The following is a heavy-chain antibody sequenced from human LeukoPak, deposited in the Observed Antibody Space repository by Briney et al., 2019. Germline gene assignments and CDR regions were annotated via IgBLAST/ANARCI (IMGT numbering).Heavy chain of an antibody. CDR2: IIPILGIA. CDR1: GGTFSSYT. CDR3: ARDYGYCSSTSCSRSWFDP. D-gene: IGHD2-2*03. V-gene: IGHV1-69*04. Sequence: GASVKVSCKASGGTFSSYTISWVRQAPGQGLEWMGRIIPILGIANYAQKFQGRVTITADKSTSTAYMELSSLRSEDTAVYYCARDYGYCSSTSCSRSWFDPWGQGTLVTVSS. J-gene: IGHJ5*02.